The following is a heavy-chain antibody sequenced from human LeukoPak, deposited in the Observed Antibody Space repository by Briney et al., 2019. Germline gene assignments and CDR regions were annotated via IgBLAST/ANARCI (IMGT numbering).Heavy chain of an antibody. D-gene: IGHD3-10*01. CDR2: ISSSGSTI. Sequence: TPSETLSLTCAVYGVSLSGYHWAWIRQPPGKGLEWVSYISSSGSTIYYADSVKGRFTISRDNAKNSLYLQMNSLRAEDTAVYYCASYSALVRYYGSGRDPPYFDYWGQGTLVTVSS. J-gene: IGHJ4*02. CDR1: GVSLSGYH. V-gene: IGHV3-11*04. CDR3: ASYSALVRYYGSGRDPPYFDY.